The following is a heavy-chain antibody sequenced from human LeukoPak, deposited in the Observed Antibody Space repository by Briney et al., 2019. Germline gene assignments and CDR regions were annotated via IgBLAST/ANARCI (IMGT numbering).Heavy chain of an antibody. CDR2: IKQDGSEK. CDR1: GFTFSSYW. V-gene: IGHV3-7*01. D-gene: IGHD3-9*01. CDR3: VREHYDILTGYYGYFDY. J-gene: IGHJ4*02. Sequence: GGSLRLSCAASGFTFSSYWMSWVRQAPGKGLEWVANIKQDGSEKYYVDSVKGRFTISRDNAKNSLYLQMNSLRAEDTAVYYCVREHYDILTGYYGYFDYWGQGTLVTVSS.